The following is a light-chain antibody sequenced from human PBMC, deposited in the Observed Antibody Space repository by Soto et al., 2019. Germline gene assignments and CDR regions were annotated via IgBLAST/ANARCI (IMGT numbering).Light chain of an antibody. CDR2: CAL. J-gene: IGKJ4*01. Sequence: ESAFTQPPRTMTSSQRQTATLSCRDMPSVTGSYLAVYQQKPGKAPRLLMYCALSMATGSPDRFSCSGSGTDFTPTISRLEPEDFALYYGQQYATSPLTFGGGTKVDIK. CDR3: QQYATSPLT. V-gene: IGKV3-20*01. CDR1: PSVTGSY.